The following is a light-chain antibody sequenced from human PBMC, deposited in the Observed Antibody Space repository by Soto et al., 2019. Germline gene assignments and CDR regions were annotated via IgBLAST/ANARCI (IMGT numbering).Light chain of an antibody. J-gene: IGLJ1*01. CDR3: SSYTSIITLYV. CDR1: SSDVGGYNY. V-gene: IGLV2-14*01. Sequence: QSVLTQPASVSGSPGQSITISCTGTSSDVGGYNYVPWYQQLPGKSPKLMIYEVSNRPSGVYNRFSGSKSGNTASLTISGLQAEDEADYYCSSYTSIITLYVFGSGTKVTGL. CDR2: EVS.